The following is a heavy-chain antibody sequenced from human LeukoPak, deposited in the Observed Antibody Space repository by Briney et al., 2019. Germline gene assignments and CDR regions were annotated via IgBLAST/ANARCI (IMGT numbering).Heavy chain of an antibody. V-gene: IGHV3-23*01. CDR2: ISGSGGST. J-gene: IGHJ4*02. CDR3: AKALGITIFGVVSYYFDY. D-gene: IGHD3-3*01. CDR1: GFTFSGHW. Sequence: GGSLRLSCAASGFTFSGHWMHWVRQAPGKGLEWVSAISGSGGSTYYADSVKGRFTISRDNSKNTLYLQMNSLRAEDTAVYYCAKALGITIFGVVSYYFDYWGQGTLVTVSS.